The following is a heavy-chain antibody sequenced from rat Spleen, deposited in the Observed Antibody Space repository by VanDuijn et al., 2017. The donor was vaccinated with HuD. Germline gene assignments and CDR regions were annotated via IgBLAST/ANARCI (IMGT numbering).Heavy chain of an antibody. D-gene: IGHD1-9*01. CDR1: GLSLTSNS. Sequence: QVQLKESGPGLVQPSQTLSLTCTVSGLSLTSNSVSWIRQPPGKGLEWMGRIQNRGSTDYNSGLKSRLSISRDTSKSQVFLKMNSLQTEDTATYYCARDSTYPWGYFDFWGPGTMVTVSS. CDR2: IQNRGST. V-gene: IGHV2-47*01. J-gene: IGHJ1*01. CDR3: ARDSTYPWGYFDF.